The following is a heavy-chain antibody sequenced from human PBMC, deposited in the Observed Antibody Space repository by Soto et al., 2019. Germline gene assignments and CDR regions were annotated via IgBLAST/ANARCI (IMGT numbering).Heavy chain of an antibody. D-gene: IGHD3-22*01. Sequence: EVQLLESGGGLVQPGGSLRLSCAACGFTFSSYAMSWVRQAPGKGLEWVSAISGSGGSTYYADSVKGRFTISRDDSKNSLYLQMNSLRAEDTAVYYCAKEDERITMIVVVSAVFGYWGQGTLVTVSS. CDR2: ISGSGGST. V-gene: IGHV3-23*01. J-gene: IGHJ4*02. CDR3: AKEDERITMIVVVSAVFGY. CDR1: GFTFSSYA.